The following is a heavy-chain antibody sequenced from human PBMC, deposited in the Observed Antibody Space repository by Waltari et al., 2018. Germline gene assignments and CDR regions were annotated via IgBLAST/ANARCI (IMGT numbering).Heavy chain of an antibody. CDR2: IRYDGSNK. J-gene: IGHJ4*02. CDR1: GFTFSSYG. V-gene: IGHV3-30*02. D-gene: IGHD3-16*02. Sequence: LVESGGGVVQPGGSLRLSCAASGFTFSSYGMHWVRQAPGKGLEWVAFIRYDGSNKYYADSVKGRFTISRDNSKNTLYLQMNSLRAEDTAVYYCAKEGDLFIPIFDYWGQGTLVTVSS. CDR3: AKEGDLFIPIFDY.